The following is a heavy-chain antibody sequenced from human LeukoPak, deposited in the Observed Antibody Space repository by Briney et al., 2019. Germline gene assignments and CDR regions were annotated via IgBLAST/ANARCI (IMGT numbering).Heavy chain of an antibody. V-gene: IGHV3-74*01. CDR2: INSDGSST. CDR1: GFTFSRYW. D-gene: IGHD3-10*01. J-gene: IGHJ3*02. Sequence: PGGSLRLSCAASGFTFSRYWMSWVRQAPGKGLVWVSRINSDGSSTSYADSVKGRFTISRDNAKNTLYLQMNSLRAEDTAVYYCARASITMVRGVITHAFDIWGQGTMVTVSS. CDR3: ARASITMVRGVITHAFDI.